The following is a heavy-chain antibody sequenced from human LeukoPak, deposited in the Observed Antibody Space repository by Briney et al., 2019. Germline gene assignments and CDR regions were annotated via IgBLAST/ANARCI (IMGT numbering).Heavy chain of an antibody. D-gene: IGHD1-26*01. CDR3: AREARGELLRFGAFDI. V-gene: IGHV4-59*12. CDR2: IYYSGST. CDR1: GGSISSYY. Sequence: SSETLSLTCTVSGGSISSYYWSWIRQPPGKGLEWIGYIYYSGSTNYNPSLKSRVTISVDTSKNQFSLQLNSVTPEDTAVYYCAREARGELLRFGAFDIWGQGTMVTVSS. J-gene: IGHJ3*02.